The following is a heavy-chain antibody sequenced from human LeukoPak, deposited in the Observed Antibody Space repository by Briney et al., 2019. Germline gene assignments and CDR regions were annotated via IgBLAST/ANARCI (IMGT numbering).Heavy chain of an antibody. V-gene: IGHV4-4*07. Sequence: SETLSLTCTVSGGSISSYYWSWIRQPAGKGLEWIGRIYTSGSTNYNPSLKSRVTMSVDTSKNQFSLKLSSVTAADTAVHYCARIWYGDSHYYYGMDVWGQGTTVTVSS. J-gene: IGHJ6*02. CDR2: IYTSGST. CDR3: ARIWYGDSHYYYGMDV. CDR1: GGSISSYY. D-gene: IGHD4-17*01.